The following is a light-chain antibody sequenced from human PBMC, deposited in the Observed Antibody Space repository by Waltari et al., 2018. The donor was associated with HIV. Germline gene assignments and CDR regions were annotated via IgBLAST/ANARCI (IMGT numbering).Light chain of an antibody. CDR2: KDI. Sequence: SYELTQTPSVSVSPGQTARISCSRGALPTKYSSWYGQKPGQAPVLIIYKDIGRPSGIPEGISGSRSGTGVTLTISDVQAEDEGDYYCQSTDHDGTWVFGGGTKLTVL. CDR1: ALPTKY. J-gene: IGLJ3*02. CDR3: QSTDHDGTWV. V-gene: IGLV3-25*03.